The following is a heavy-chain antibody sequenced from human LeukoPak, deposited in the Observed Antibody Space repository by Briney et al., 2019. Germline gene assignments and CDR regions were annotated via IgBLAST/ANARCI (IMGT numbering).Heavy chain of an antibody. CDR3: AKDGGYCSSTSCYYYFDY. D-gene: IGHD2-2*01. CDR1: GVTFDDYA. V-gene: IGHV3-9*01. CDR2: ISCNRGSI. Sequence: GGSLRLSCAASGVTFDDYAMHWVRQAPGKGLEWVSGISCNRGSIGYADAVKGRFTISRDNAKNSLYLQMNSLRAEDTALYYCAKDGGYCSSTSCYYYFDYWGQGTLVTVSS. J-gene: IGHJ4*02.